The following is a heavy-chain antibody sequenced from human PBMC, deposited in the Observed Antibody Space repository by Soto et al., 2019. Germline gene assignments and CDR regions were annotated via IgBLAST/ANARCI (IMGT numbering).Heavy chain of an antibody. Sequence: SETLSLTCSVSGDSISTVDYFWAWIRQPPGQALEYIGYIYKSTTTYYNPSFESRVAISLDTSKSQFSLTVTSVTAADTAVYYFARDRPHLHETTGRIDSWGQGMLVTVSA. J-gene: IGHJ4*02. D-gene: IGHD1-7*01. V-gene: IGHV4-30-4*01. CDR1: GDSISTVDYF. CDR3: ARDRPHLHETTGRIDS. CDR2: IYKSTTT.